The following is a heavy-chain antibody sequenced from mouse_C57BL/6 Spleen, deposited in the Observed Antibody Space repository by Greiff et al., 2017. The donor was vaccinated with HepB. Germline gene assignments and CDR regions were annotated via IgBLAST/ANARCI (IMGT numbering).Heavy chain of an antibody. Sequence: EVQLQQSGPVLVKPGASVKMSCKASGYTFTDYYMNWVKQSHGKSLEWIGVINPYNGGTSYNQKFKGKATLTVDKSSSTAYMELNSLTSEDSAVYYCARGGKGYEGFAYWGQGTLVTVSA. D-gene: IGHD2-3*01. CDR1: GYTFTDYY. CDR2: INPYNGGT. V-gene: IGHV1-19*01. CDR3: ARGGKGYEGFAY. J-gene: IGHJ3*01.